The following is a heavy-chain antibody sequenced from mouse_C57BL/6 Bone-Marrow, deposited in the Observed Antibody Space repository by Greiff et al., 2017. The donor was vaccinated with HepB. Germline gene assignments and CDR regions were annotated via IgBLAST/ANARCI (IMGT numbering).Heavy chain of an antibody. Sequence: QVQLKQPGAELVRPGSSVKLSCKASGYTFTSYWMDWVKQRPGQGLEWIGNIYPSDIETHYNQKFKDKATLTVDKSSSTAYMQLSSLTSEDSAVYYCARMGVYYYGSSYSYFDVWGTGTTVTVSS. D-gene: IGHD1-1*01. CDR2: IYPSDIET. CDR3: ARMGVYYYGSSYSYFDV. CDR1: GYTFTSYW. V-gene: IGHV1-61*01. J-gene: IGHJ1*03.